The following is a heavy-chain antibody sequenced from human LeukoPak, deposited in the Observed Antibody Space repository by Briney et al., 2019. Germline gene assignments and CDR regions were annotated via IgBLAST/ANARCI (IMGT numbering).Heavy chain of an antibody. D-gene: IGHD3-22*01. CDR1: GFPFRNYA. Sequence: PGGSLRLSCAASGFPFRNYAMSWVRQAPGKGLEWVSVISGRGGSTYYGDSVKGRFTISRDNPKNTLYLQMNSLRAEDTAVYYCAKGAGFYYDSSGYYRYLDFWGQGTLVSVSS. CDR2: ISGRGGST. J-gene: IGHJ4*02. CDR3: AKGAGFYYDSSGYYRYLDF. V-gene: IGHV3-23*01.